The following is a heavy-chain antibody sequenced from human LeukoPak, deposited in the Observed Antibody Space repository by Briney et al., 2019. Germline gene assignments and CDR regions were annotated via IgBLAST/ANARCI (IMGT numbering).Heavy chain of an antibody. CDR2: ISSSSSYI. J-gene: IGHJ4*02. CDR1: GFTFSSYS. CDR3: ARPMEVVGPTGGFS. V-gene: IGHV3-21*01. Sequence: PGGSLRLSCAASGFTFSSYSMNWVRQAPGKGLEWVSSISSSSSYIYYADSVKGRFSISRDNAKNSLFLQMNSLRAEDTAVYYCARPMEVVGPTGGFSWGQGTLVTVSS. D-gene: IGHD1-26*01.